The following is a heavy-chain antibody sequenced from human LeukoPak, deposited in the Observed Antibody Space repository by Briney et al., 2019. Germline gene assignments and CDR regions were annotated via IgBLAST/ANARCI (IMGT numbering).Heavy chain of an antibody. J-gene: IGHJ5*02. CDR3: ARDFWTRFDP. D-gene: IGHD3/OR15-3a*01. CDR1: GGSFSGYY. V-gene: IGHV4-34*01. CDR2: INHSGST. Sequence: NPSETLSLTCAVYGGSFSGYYWSWIRQPPGKGLEWIGEINHSGSTSYNPSLKSRVTISVDTSKNQFSLKLSSVTAADTAVYYCARDFWTRFDPWGQGTLVTVTS.